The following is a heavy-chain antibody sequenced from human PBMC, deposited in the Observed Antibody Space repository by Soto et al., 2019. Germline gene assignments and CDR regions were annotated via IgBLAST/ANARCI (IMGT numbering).Heavy chain of an antibody. Sequence: TGGSLRLSCAASGFTFSSYGMHWVRQAPGKGLVWVSRINSSGSSTYYADSVKGRFTISRDNSKNTLYLQMNSLRAEDTAVYYCARDVSPLYYGDSNFDYWGQGTLVTVSS. D-gene: IGHD4-17*01. CDR2: INSSGSST. CDR3: ARDVSPLYYGDSNFDY. J-gene: IGHJ4*02. CDR1: GFTFSSYG. V-gene: IGHV3-NL1*01.